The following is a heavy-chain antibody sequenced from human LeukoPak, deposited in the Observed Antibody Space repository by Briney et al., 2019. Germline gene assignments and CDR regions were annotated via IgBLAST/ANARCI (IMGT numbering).Heavy chain of an antibody. D-gene: IGHD4-17*01. CDR3: ARDQNGAGFDS. Sequence: PGGSLRLSCAASGFTFNAYSMNWVRQAPGKGLEWISHINSGTNDIYYADSVKGRFTISRDNAKNSLFLQMNSPRADDTAVYYCARDQNGAGFDSWGQGTLVTVSS. CDR2: INSGTNDI. CDR1: GFTFNAYS. J-gene: IGHJ4*02. V-gene: IGHV3-21*05.